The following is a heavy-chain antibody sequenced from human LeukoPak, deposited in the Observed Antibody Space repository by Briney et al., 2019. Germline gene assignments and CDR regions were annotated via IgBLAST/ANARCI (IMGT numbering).Heavy chain of an antibody. CDR3: ARDCYDSSGYFLAFDI. J-gene: IGHJ3*02. V-gene: IGHV4-39*07. Sequence: KPSETLSLTCTVSGGSISSTVYYWGWIRQPPGKGLEWIANIYSGGSTYYNPSLKSRVTISVDTSKNQFSLKLSSVTAADTAVYYCARDCYDSSGYFLAFDIWGQGTMVTVSS. CDR2: IYSGGST. D-gene: IGHD3-22*01. CDR1: GGSISSTVYY.